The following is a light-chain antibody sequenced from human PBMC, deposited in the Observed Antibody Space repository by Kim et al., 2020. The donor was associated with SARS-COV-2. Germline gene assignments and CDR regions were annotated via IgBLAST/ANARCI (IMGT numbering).Light chain of an antibody. J-gene: IGLJ3*02. CDR2: GKN. Sequence: SSELTQDPAVSVALGQTVRITCQGDILRTYFPSWYQQKPRQAPVLVIYGKNTRPSGIPDRFSGSFSGNTASLTINGTQAEDEADYYCASRDSSGDHLLFGGGTKLTVL. CDR1: ILRTYF. CDR3: ASRDSSGDHLL. V-gene: IGLV3-19*01.